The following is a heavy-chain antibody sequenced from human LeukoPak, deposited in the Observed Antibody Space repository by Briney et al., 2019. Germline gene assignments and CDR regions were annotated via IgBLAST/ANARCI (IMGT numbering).Heavy chain of an antibody. D-gene: IGHD2-8*01. V-gene: IGHV4-34*01. J-gene: IGHJ4*02. CDR3: ARAGSVLMVYAIDY. CDR2: INHSGST. CDR1: GGSFSGYY. Sequence: SETLSLTCAVYGGSFSGYYWSWIRQPPGKGLEWIGEINHSGSTNYNPSLKSRVTISVDTSKNQFSLELSSVTAADTAVYYCARAGSVLMVYAIDYWGQGTLVTVSS.